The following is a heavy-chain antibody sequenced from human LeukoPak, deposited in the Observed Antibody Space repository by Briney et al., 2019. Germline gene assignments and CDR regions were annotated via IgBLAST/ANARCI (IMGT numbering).Heavy chain of an antibody. D-gene: IGHD1-1*01. Sequence: SETLSLTCTVSGGSISSGSYYWSWIRQPAGKGLEWIGRIYTSGSTNYNPSLKSRVTISVDTSKNQFSLKLSSVTAADTAVYYCARWNRSWFHPWGQGTLVTVSS. CDR3: ARWNRSWFHP. CDR2: IYTSGST. CDR1: GGSISSGSYY. V-gene: IGHV4-61*02. J-gene: IGHJ5*02.